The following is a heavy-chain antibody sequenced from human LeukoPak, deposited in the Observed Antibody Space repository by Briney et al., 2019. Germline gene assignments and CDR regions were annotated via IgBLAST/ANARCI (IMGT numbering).Heavy chain of an antibody. Sequence: SETLSLTCAVSGGSFSGYYWSWIRQPPGKGLEWIGEINHSGGTNYTPSLKSRVTISVDTSKNQFSLKLSSVTAADTAVYYCASAMIGVPDDAFDIWGQGTMVTVSS. J-gene: IGHJ3*02. CDR3: ASAMIGVPDDAFDI. V-gene: IGHV4-34*01. CDR1: GGSFSGYY. D-gene: IGHD3-22*01. CDR2: INHSGGT.